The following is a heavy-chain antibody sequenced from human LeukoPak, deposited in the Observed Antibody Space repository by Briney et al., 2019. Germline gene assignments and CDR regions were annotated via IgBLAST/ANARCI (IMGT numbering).Heavy chain of an antibody. CDR2: MNPNSGNT. D-gene: IGHD1-26*01. CDR1: GYTFSSYY. CDR3: AIIVGAAYYYYYYMDV. V-gene: IGHV1-8*03. Sequence: EASVKVSCQASGYTFSSYYMHWVRQAPGQGLEWMGWMNPNSGNTGYAQKFQGRVTITRNTSISTAYMELSSLRSEDTAVYYCAIIVGAAYYYYYYMDVWGKGTTVTVSS. J-gene: IGHJ6*03.